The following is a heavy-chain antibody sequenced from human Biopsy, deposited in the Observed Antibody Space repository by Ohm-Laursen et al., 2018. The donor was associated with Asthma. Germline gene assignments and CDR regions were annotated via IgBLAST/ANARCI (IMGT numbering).Heavy chain of an antibody. CDR3: ARAVDYSHYYGIDV. D-gene: IGHD3-10*01. CDR1: GYTFNSAG. J-gene: IGHJ6*02. Sequence: ASVKVSCKTSGYTFNSAGITWVRQAPGQGLEWMGWISVYNGNTKVAQELQDRVTMITDTSTSTAYMELRSPRSDDTAVYFCARAVDYSHYYGIDVWGQGTTVTVS. CDR2: ISVYNGNT. V-gene: IGHV1-18*01.